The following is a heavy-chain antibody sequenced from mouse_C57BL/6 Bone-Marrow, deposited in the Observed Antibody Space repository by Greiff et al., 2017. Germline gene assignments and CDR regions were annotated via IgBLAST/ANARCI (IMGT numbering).Heavy chain of an antibody. V-gene: IGHV1-61*01. D-gene: IGHD4-1*01. CDR2: IYPSDSET. J-gene: IGHJ3*01. CDR3: ARWTGIAY. CDR1: DYTFTSYW. Sequence: VQLQQPGAELVRPGSSVKLSCKASDYTFTSYWMDWVKQRPGQGLEWIGNIYPSDSETHYNQKFKDKATLTVDKSSSTAYMQLSSLTSEDSAVYYYARWTGIAYWGQGTLVTVSA.